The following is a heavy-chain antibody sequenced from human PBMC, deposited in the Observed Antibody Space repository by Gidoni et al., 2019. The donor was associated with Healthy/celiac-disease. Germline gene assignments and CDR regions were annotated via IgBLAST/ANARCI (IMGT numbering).Heavy chain of an antibody. Sequence: QVQLQESGPGLVKPSETLSLTCAVSGYSISSGYYWGWIRQPPGKGLEWIGSIYHSGSTYYNPSLKSRVTISVDASKNQFSLKLSSVTAADTAVYYCVAPLYDSSGYDAFDIWGQGTMVTVSS. CDR2: IYHSGST. D-gene: IGHD3-22*01. V-gene: IGHV4-38-2*01. CDR1: GYSISSGYY. J-gene: IGHJ3*02. CDR3: VAPLYDSSGYDAFDI.